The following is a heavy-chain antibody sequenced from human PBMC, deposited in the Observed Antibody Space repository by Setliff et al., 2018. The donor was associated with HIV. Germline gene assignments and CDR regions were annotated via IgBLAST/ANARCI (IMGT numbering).Heavy chain of an antibody. J-gene: IGHJ4*02. CDR1: DTPSPVI. Sequence: ASVKVSARHLDTPSPVIFLHWVRQAPGQGLEWMGIINPNDGATTYAQNFEGRVTMTRDTSTNTVYMELRSLTSEDTAVFYCAREYHIEATYTRLANYFDSWGQGTLVTVSS. D-gene: IGHD6-19*01. CDR3: AREYHIEATYTRLANYFDS. V-gene: IGHV1-46*01. CDR2: INPNDGAT.